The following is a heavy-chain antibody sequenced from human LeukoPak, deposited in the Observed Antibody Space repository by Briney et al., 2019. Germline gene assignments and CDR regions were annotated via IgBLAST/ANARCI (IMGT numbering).Heavy chain of an antibody. CDR3: ARDYGSATSDY. CDR2: ISAYNGNT. J-gene: IGHJ4*02. V-gene: IGHV1-18*01. Sequence: ASVKVSCKASGYTFTSYGISWVRQAPGQGLEWMGWISAYNGNTNYAQKLQGRVTMTTDTSTSTACMELRSLRSDDTAVYYCARDYGSATSDYWGQGTLATVSS. CDR1: GYTFTSYG. D-gene: IGHD3-10*01.